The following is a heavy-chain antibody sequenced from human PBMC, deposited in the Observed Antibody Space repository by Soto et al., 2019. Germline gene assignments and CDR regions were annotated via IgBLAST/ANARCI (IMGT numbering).Heavy chain of an antibody. Sequence: AASVKVSCKASGYTFTGYYMHWVRQAPGQGLEWMGWINPNSGGTNYAQKFQGRVTMTRDTSISTAYMELSRLRSDDTAVYYCARAPPIVVVVAATHLDYWGQGTLVTVSS. CDR1: GYTFTGYY. D-gene: IGHD2-15*01. CDR2: INPNSGGT. V-gene: IGHV1-2*02. CDR3: ARAPPIVVVVAATHLDY. J-gene: IGHJ4*02.